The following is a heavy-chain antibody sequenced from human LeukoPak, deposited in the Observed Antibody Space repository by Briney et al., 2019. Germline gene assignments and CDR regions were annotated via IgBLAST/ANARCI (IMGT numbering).Heavy chain of an antibody. CDR2: ISSGGSTI. CDR3: ARDSTYYGSGSYY. D-gene: IGHD3-10*01. CDR1: GFTFSSYE. J-gene: IGHJ4*02. V-gene: IGHV3-48*03. Sequence: PGGSLRLSCAASGFTFSSYEMNWVRHAPGRGLGWDSYISSGGSTIYYANSVTGRFTISRENAKNALYQQTNSLRAEDPAVDYCARDSTYYGSGSYYWGQGTLVTVSS.